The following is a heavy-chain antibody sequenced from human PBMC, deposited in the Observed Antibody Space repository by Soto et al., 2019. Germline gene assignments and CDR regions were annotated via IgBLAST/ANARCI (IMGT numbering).Heavy chain of an antibody. CDR3: ARGSTETRITGTTGSDY. V-gene: IGHV4-34*01. D-gene: IGHD1-7*01. CDR1: GGSFSGYY. CDR2: INHSGST. J-gene: IGHJ4*01. Sequence: PSETLSLTCAVYGGSFSGYYWSWIRQPPGKGLEWIGEINHSGSTNYNPSLKSRVTISVDTSKNQFSLKLSSVTAADTAVYYCARGSTETRITGTTGSDYWGQGTLVTVSS.